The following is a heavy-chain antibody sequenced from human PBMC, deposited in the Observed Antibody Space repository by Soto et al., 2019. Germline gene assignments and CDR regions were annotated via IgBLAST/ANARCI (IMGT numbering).Heavy chain of an antibody. V-gene: IGHV3-33*01. J-gene: IGHJ4*02. Sequence: PGVSLRLSCAASVFTFSSYGMHWVRQAPGKGLEWVAFIWHDGGNKFYAESVKGRFTISRDNSKNTLYLQMTSLSAEDTAMYYCARDGDVNTGFGKDYWGQGTLVTVSS. D-gene: IGHD3-16*01. CDR3: ARDGDVNTGFGKDY. CDR1: VFTFSSYG. CDR2: IWHDGGNK.